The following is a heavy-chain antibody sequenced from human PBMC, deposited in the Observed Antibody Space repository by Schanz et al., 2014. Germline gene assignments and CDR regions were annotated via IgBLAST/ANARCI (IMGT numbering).Heavy chain of an antibody. Sequence: DVQLVDSGGGLVQPGGSLRLSCAASGFTVSNSYIHWVRQAPGKGLEWVANIKQDGSEKYYVDSVKGRFTISRDNAKNSLYLQMNSLRAEDTAVYYCARPSDSSWYMDVWGKGTTVTVSS. CDR2: IKQDGSEK. D-gene: IGHD2-21*02. V-gene: IGHV3-7*01. CDR1: GFTVSNSY. CDR3: ARPSDSSWYMDV. J-gene: IGHJ6*03.